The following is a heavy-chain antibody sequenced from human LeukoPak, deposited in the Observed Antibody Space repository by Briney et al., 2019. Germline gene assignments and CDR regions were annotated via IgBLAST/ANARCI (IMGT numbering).Heavy chain of an antibody. V-gene: IGHV4-39*07. CDR1: GGSISSSSYY. D-gene: IGHD3-22*01. CDR3: ARTPEYYYDSSGYP. Sequence: SETLSLTCTVSGGSISSSSYYWGWIRQPPGKGLEWIGSIYYSGSTYYNPSLKSRVTISVDTSKNQFSLNLSSVTAADTAVYYCARTPEYYYDSSGYPWGQGTLVTVSS. J-gene: IGHJ5*02. CDR2: IYYSGST.